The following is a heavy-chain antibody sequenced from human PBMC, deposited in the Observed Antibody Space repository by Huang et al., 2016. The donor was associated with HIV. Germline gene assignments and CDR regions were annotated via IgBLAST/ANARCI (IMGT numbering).Heavy chain of an antibody. CDR1: GFTFNNYW. CDR2: INNEGSNT. CDR3: VRSQGAVAPDY. Sequence: DVQLVESGGGLVQPGGSLRLSCGVAGFTFNNYWMHWVRQCPGKGLVWVSRINNEGSNTSYADAVKGRFIVSRDNSKKTLSLQMNGLRAEDTGVYYCVRSQGAVAPDYWGQGTLVIVSS. V-gene: IGHV3-74*03. D-gene: IGHD6-19*01. J-gene: IGHJ4*02.